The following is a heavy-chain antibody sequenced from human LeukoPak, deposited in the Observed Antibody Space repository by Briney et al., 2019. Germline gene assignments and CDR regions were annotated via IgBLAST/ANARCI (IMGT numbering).Heavy chain of an antibody. D-gene: IGHD5-18*01. J-gene: IGHJ3*02. Sequence: SETLSLTCTVSGGSISSYYWTWIRQPPGKGLEWIGYIYYGGSTNYNPSLKSQVTISVDTSKNQFSLKLSSVTAADTAVYYCARASPEVDTAMASAFDIWGQGTLVTVSS. CDR3: ARASPEVDTAMASAFDI. V-gene: IGHV4-59*08. CDR1: GGSISSYY. CDR2: IYYGGST.